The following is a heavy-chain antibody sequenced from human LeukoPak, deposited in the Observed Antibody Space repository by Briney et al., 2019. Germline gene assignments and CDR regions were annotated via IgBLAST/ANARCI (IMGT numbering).Heavy chain of an antibody. CDR3: ARASNYDFWSGYYLLDY. CDR1: GFTFDDYG. D-gene: IGHD3-3*01. CDR2: INWNGGST. J-gene: IGHJ4*02. Sequence: GGSLRLSRAASGFTFDDYGMSWVRQAPGKGLEWVSGINWNGGSTGYADSVKGRFTISRDNAKNSLYLQMNSLRAEDTALYYCARASNYDFWSGYYLLDYWGQGTLVTVSS. V-gene: IGHV3-20*04.